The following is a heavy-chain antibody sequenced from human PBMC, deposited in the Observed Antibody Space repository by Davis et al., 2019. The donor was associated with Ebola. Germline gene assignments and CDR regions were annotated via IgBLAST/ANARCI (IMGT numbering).Heavy chain of an antibody. CDR1: GYTFTSYY. CDR2: INPSGGST. CDR3: ARDVGTIFGVALPRNNWFDP. Sequence: ASVKVSCKASGYTFTSYYMHWVRQAPGQGLEWMGIINPSGGSTSYAQKFQGRVTMTRDTSTSTVYMELSSLRSEDTAVYYCARDVGTIFGVALPRNNWFDPWGQGTLVTVSS. J-gene: IGHJ5*02. V-gene: IGHV1-46*01. D-gene: IGHD3-3*01.